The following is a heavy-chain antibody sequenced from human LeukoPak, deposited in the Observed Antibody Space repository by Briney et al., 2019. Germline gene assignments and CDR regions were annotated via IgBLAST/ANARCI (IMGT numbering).Heavy chain of an antibody. D-gene: IGHD2-15*01. CDR1: GFTFSSYS. Sequence: PGGSLILSCAASGFTFSSYSMNWVRQAPGKGLEWVSSISSSSSYIYYADSVKGRFTISRDNAKNSLYLQMNSLRAEDTAVYYCARGPYCSGGSCYRIPTYWGQGTLVTVSS. J-gene: IGHJ4*02. CDR2: ISSSSSYI. V-gene: IGHV3-21*01. CDR3: ARGPYCSGGSCYRIPTY.